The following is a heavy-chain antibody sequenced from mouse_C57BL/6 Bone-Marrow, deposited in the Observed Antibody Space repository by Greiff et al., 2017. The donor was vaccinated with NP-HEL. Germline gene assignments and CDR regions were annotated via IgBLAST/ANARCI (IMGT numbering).Heavy chain of an antibody. D-gene: IGHD4-1*01. J-gene: IGHJ3*01. CDR2: IDPENGDT. V-gene: IGHV14-4*01. CDR3: TPTLGPLFAY. Sequence: VQLQQSGAELVRPGASVKLSCTASGFNIKDDYMHWVKQRPEQGLEWIGWIDPENGDTEYASKFQGKATITADTYSNTAYLQLSSLTSEDTAVYYCTPTLGPLFAYWGQGTLVTVSA. CDR1: GFNIKDDY.